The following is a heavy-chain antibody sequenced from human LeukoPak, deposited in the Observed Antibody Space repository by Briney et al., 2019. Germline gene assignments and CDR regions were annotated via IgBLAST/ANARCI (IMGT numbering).Heavy chain of an antibody. CDR1: GFTFSSYA. D-gene: IGHD2-8*01. CDR3: ARELYGSPLMDV. J-gene: IGHJ6*03. V-gene: IGHV3-30*01. Sequence: PGRSLRLSCAASGFTFSSYAMHWVRQAPGKGLEWVAVISYDGSNKYYADSVKGRFTISRDNSKNMLYLQMNSLRAEDTAVYYCARELYGSPLMDVWGKGTTVTVSS. CDR2: ISYDGSNK.